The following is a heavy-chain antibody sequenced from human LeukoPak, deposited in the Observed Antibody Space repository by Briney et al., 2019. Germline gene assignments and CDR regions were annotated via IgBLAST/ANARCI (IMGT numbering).Heavy chain of an antibody. D-gene: IGHD2-8*02. V-gene: IGHV4-59*13. Sequence: SETLSLTCAVYGGSFSDYFWSWIRQFPGKGLEWIGYIYYKGDTNYNPSLTSRVTISMNTSKNQFSLKLKSVTSADTAVYYCARDRRYCTGGTCYLDPYFDYWGQGTLVTVSS. J-gene: IGHJ4*02. CDR2: IYYKGDT. CDR1: GGSFSDYF. CDR3: ARDRRYCTGGTCYLDPYFDY.